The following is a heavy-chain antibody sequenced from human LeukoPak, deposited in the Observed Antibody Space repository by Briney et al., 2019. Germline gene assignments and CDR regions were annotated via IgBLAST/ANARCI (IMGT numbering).Heavy chain of an antibody. D-gene: IGHD2-2*01. CDR1: GDSVRNDSYY. J-gene: IGHJ4*02. CDR3: ARHNAPRRVGFDF. V-gene: IGHV4-39*01. Sequence: NPSETLSLTCSVSGDSVRNDSYYWGWIRQPPGKGLEWVACLSHAGNTWYNPSLESRLSISVDTSKNQFSLKFSSVTAADTALYWCARHNAPRRVGFDFWGQGILVTVSS. CDR2: LSHAGNT.